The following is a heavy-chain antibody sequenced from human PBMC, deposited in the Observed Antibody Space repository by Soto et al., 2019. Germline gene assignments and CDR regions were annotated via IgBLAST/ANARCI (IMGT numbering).Heavy chain of an antibody. CDR2: ISAYNGNT. CDR1: GYTFTSYG. D-gene: IGHD3-3*01. J-gene: IGHJ4*02. CDR3: ARHGRPWAVVRFLDPPVFDY. V-gene: IGHV1-18*01. Sequence: ASVKASCKASGYTFTSYGISWVQQAPGQGLEWMGWISAYNGNTNYAQKLQGRVTMTTDTSTSTAYMELRSLRAEDTAVYYCARHGRPWAVVRFLDPPVFDYWGQGTLVTVSS.